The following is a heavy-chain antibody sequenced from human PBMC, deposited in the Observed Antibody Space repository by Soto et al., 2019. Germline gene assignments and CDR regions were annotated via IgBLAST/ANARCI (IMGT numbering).Heavy chain of an antibody. D-gene: IGHD5-18*01. Sequence: QVQLVQSGAEVKKPGSSVKVSCKASGGTFSSYAISWVRQSPGQGLEWMGGIIPIFGTANYAQKFQGRVTITADESTSRAYMELRSLRSEATAVYYCARDDVDTAMTYGMDVWGQGTTVTVSS. CDR1: GGTFSSYA. J-gene: IGHJ6*02. CDR3: ARDDVDTAMTYGMDV. V-gene: IGHV1-69*12. CDR2: IIPIFGTA.